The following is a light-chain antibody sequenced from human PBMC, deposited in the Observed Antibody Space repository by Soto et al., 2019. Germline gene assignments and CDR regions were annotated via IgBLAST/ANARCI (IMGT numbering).Light chain of an antibody. CDR2: GAS. J-gene: IGKJ5*01. CDR1: QSVSDSS. CDR3: QQYGSSPRT. V-gene: IGKV3-20*01. Sequence: EIVLTQFPGTLSLSPGERATLSCRASQSVSDSSLAWYQQKVGRAPRVLIYGASSRATGIPDRFSGGGSGTDFTLTTTRLEPEDFAVYYCQQYGSSPRTFGQGTRLEIK.